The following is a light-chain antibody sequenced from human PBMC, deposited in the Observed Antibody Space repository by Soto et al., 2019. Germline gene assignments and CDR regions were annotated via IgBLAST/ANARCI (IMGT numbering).Light chain of an antibody. J-gene: IGLJ1*01. V-gene: IGLV2-14*01. CDR3: ISYTDRQSYL. CDR2: DVT. Sequence: QSVLSQPASVSGSPGQSITISCTGTSSDVGGYEYVSWYQHQPDKAPKLIIYDVTNRPSGVSTRFSGSKSGNTASLTISGIQTEDEADYYCISYTDRQSYLFGTGTKVTVL. CDR1: SSDVGGYEY.